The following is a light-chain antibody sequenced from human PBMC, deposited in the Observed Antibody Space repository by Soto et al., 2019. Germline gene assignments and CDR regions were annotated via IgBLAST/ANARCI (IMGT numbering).Light chain of an antibody. V-gene: IGKV3-15*01. CDR1: QSVSSN. CDR3: QQYNNWPPVYT. J-gene: IGKJ2*01. CDR2: GAS. Sequence: EIVMTQSPATLSVSPGERATLSCRASQSVSSNLAWYQQKPGQAPRLLIYGASTRATGIPARFSGSGSGTEFTLTISSRQSEDFAVYYCQQYNNWPPVYTFGQGTKLEIK.